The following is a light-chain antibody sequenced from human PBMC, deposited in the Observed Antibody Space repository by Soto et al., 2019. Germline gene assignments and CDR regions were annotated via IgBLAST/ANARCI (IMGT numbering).Light chain of an antibody. CDR1: SSDVGGYNY. CDR2: EVT. J-gene: IGLJ2*01. Sequence: QSALTQPASVSGSPGQSITISCTGTSSDVGGYNYVTWYQQHPGKAPKLMIYEVTKRPSGVSDRLSGSKSGNTASLTISGLQAEDEADYYCSSFTSSNTLIFGGGTQLTVL. V-gene: IGLV2-14*01. CDR3: SSFTSSNTLI.